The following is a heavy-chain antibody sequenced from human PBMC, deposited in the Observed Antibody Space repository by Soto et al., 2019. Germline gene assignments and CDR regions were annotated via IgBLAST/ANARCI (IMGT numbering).Heavy chain of an antibody. Sequence: QVQLVESGGGVVQPGRSLRLSCAASGFTFSSYGMQWVRQAPGKGLEWVAVIWFDGSNKYYADSVKGRFTISRDNSNNTLYLQRNSLRAEDTAVYYCARHWEGYMDYWGQGTLVTVSS. D-gene: IGHD3-16*01. CDR1: GFTFSSYG. CDR2: IWFDGSNK. CDR3: ARHWEGYMDY. J-gene: IGHJ4*02. V-gene: IGHV3-33*01.